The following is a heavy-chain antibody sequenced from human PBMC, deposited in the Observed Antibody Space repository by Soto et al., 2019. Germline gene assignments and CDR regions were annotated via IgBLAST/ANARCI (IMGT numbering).Heavy chain of an antibody. CDR3: TTGARNDFWSGYVLYYYYYMDV. J-gene: IGHJ6*03. CDR2: IKSKTDGGTT. V-gene: IGHV3-15*01. Sequence: GGSLRLSCAASGFTFSNAWMSWVRQAPGKGLEWVGRIKSKTDGGTTDYAAPVKGRFTISRDDSKNTLYLQMNSLKTEDTAVYYCTTGARNDFWSGYVLYYYYYMDVWGKGTTVTVSS. CDR1: GFTFSNAW. D-gene: IGHD3-3*01.